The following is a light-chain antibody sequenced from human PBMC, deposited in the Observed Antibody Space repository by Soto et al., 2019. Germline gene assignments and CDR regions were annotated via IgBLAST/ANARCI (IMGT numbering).Light chain of an antibody. CDR2: EVS. J-gene: IGLJ2*01. Sequence: QSALTQPPSASGSPGQSVTISCTGTSSDVGGYNYVSWYQQHPGKAPKLMIYEVSKRPSGVPDRFSGSKSGNTASLTVSGLQGEDGADYYCSSYAGSKNVVFGGGPKLPVL. CDR3: SSYAGSKNVV. V-gene: IGLV2-8*01. CDR1: SSDVGGYNY.